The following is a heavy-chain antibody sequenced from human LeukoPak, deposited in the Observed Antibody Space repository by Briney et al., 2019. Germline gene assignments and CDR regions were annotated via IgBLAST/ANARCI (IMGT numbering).Heavy chain of an antibody. CDR1: GFSFISYS. Sequence: GGSLRLSCAASGFSFISYSMNWVRQAPGKGLEWVSSIKGRFTISRDNPKKSLYLQMNSLRAEDTAVYYCARGATTTRFGRFDPWGQGTLVIVSS. CDR3: ARGATTTRFGRFDP. V-gene: IGHV3-21*01. CDR2: I. D-gene: IGHD4-17*01. J-gene: IGHJ5*02.